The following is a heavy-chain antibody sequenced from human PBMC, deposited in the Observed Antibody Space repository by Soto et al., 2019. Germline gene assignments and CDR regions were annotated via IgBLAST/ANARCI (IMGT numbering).Heavy chain of an antibody. CDR1: GGSFSGYY. V-gene: IGHV4-34*01. CDR2: INHSGST. J-gene: IGHJ6*02. D-gene: IGHD6-13*01. CDR3: ARKGDSSSWYGYFYYYGMDV. Sequence: KTSETLSLTCAVYGGSFSGYYWSWIRQPPGKGLEWIGEINHSGSTNYNPSLKSRVTISVDTSKNQFPLKLSSVTAADTAVYYCARKGDSSSWYGYFYYYGMDVWGQGTTVTVSS.